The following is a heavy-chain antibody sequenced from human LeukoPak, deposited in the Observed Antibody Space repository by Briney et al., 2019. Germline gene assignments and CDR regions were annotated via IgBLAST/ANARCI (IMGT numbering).Heavy chain of an antibody. V-gene: IGHV4-31*03. CDR1: GGSISSGGYY. CDR2: IYYSGST. CDR3: ARGYCSGGSCYSVRPHFDY. Sequence: SETLSLTCTVSGGSISSGGYYWSWIRQHPGKGLEWIGYIYYSGSTYYNPSLKSRVTISVDTSKNQFSLKLSSVTAADTAVYYCARGYCSGGSCYSVRPHFDYWGQGTLVTVSS. D-gene: IGHD2-15*01. J-gene: IGHJ4*02.